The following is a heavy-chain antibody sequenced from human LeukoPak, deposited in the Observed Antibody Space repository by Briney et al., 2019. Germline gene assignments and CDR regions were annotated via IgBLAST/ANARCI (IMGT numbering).Heavy chain of an antibody. D-gene: IGHD7-27*01. J-gene: IGHJ4*02. CDR2: INHSRTT. CDR1: GGSFSGYY. V-gene: IGHV4-34*01. CDR3: ARATRRDWGQYYFDY. Sequence: SXTLSLTCAVYGGSFSGYYWSWIRQSPGKGLEWIGEINHSRTTNCSPSLKRRVTISVDTSKNQFSLKLTSVTAADTAVYYCARATRRDWGQYYFDYWGQGTLVTVSS.